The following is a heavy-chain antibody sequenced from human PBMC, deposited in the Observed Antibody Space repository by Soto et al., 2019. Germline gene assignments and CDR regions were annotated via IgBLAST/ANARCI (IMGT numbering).Heavy chain of an antibody. J-gene: IGHJ6*02. V-gene: IGHV1-8*01. Sequence: ASVKVSCKASGYTVTGYDIHWVRQATGQGLEWMGWMNPNTGYTANAQKFQGRVTMTRNISISTVYMELSSLSSEDTAVYYCARDRYSYYDFWSGSLPYYYYGMDVWGQGTTVTVSS. D-gene: IGHD3-3*01. CDR3: ARDRYSYYDFWSGSLPYYYYGMDV. CDR2: MNPNTGYT. CDR1: GYTVTGYD.